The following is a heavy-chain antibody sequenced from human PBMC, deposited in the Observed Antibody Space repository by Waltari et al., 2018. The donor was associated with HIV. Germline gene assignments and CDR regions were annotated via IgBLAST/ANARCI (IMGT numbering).Heavy chain of an antibody. CDR1: GGSISSGSYS. Sequence: QVQLQESGPGLVKPSQTLSLTCTVPGGSISSGSYSWSGIRQPAGKGLEWIGRVYTSGTTNYNPSLKSRVTISVDTSKNQISLKMRSVTAADTAVYYCARVSLAGWFDPWGQGTLVTVSS. V-gene: IGHV4-61*02. CDR2: VYTSGTT. D-gene: IGHD6-19*01. CDR3: ARVSLAGWFDP. J-gene: IGHJ5*02.